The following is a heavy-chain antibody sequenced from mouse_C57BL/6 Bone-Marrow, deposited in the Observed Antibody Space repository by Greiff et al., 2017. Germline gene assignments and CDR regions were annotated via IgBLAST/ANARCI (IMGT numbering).Heavy chain of an antibody. D-gene: IGHD1-1*01. V-gene: IGHV1-4*01. Sequence: VQVVESGAELARPGASVKMSCKASGYTFTSYTMHWVKQRPGQGLEWIGYINPSSGYTKYNQKFKDKATLTADKSSSTAYMQLSSLTSEDSAVYYCARSRSSLYYAMDYWGQGTSVTVSS. CDR2: INPSSGYT. CDR3: ARSRSSLYYAMDY. J-gene: IGHJ4*01. CDR1: GYTFTSYT.